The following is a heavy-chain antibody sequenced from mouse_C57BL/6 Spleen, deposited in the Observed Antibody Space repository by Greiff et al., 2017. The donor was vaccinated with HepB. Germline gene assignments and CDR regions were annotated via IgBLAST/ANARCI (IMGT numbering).Heavy chain of an antibody. D-gene: IGHD1-1*01. CDR3: ARWKGSSYWYFDV. CDR1: GYTFTDYY. Sequence: EVQLQQSGPELVKPGASVKISCKASGYTFTDYYMNWVKQSHGKSLKWIGDINPNNGGTSYNQKFKGKATLTVDKSSSTAYMELRSLTSEDSAVYYCARWKGSSYWYFDVWGTGTTVTVSS. J-gene: IGHJ1*03. CDR2: INPNNGGT. V-gene: IGHV1-26*01.